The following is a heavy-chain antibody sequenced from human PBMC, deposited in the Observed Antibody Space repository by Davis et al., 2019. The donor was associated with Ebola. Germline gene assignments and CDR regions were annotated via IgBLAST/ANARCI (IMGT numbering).Heavy chain of an antibody. CDR3: ARQRGAAAGQIDY. D-gene: IGHD6-13*01. V-gene: IGHV4-39*01. J-gene: IGHJ4*02. CDR2: IYYSGST. CDR1: GFTFSSYSMN. Sequence: ESLKISCAASGFTFSSYSMNWVRQPPGKGLEWIGSIYYSGSTYYNPSLKSRVTISVDTSKNQFSLKLSSVTAADTAVYYCARQRGAAAGQIDYWGQGTLVTVSS.